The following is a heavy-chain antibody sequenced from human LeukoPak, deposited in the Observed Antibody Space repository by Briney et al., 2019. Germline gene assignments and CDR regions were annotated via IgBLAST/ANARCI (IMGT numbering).Heavy chain of an antibody. D-gene: IGHD1-1*01. CDR3: ARPRATTGRIEDKDASDI. J-gene: IGHJ3*02. CDR1: GFTFSDYY. Sequence: PGGSLRLSCAASGFTFSDYYMSWIRQAPGKGLEWVSHISTTSAYTNYADSVKGRFTISRDNAKSSLYLQMNSLRAEDTAVYYCARPRATTGRIEDKDASDIWGQGTMVTVSS. V-gene: IGHV3-11*03. CDR2: ISTTSAYT.